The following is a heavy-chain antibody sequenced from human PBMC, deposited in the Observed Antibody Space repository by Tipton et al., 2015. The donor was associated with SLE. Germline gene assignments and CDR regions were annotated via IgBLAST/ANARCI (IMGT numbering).Heavy chain of an antibody. Sequence: TLSLTCSVSGDLLRSDNFYWGWIRQPPGKGPEWIATILNRGTKHYNPSLQSRVTLSLDLSTNQFSLRLSSVTAGDTALYYCARGRTVDVFDMWGQGTMVTVSS. CDR1: GDLLRSDNFY. V-gene: IGHV4-39*07. J-gene: IGHJ3*02. D-gene: IGHD4-11*01. CDR2: ILNRGTK. CDR3: ARGRTVDVFDM.